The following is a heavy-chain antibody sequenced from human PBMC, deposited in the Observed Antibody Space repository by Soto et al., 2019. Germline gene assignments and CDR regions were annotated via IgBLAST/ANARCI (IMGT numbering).Heavy chain of an antibody. J-gene: IGHJ4*02. D-gene: IGHD3-10*01. CDR3: ASGYYDSGSYDY. CDR2: IHYSGNT. CDR1: GGSISSYF. V-gene: IGHV4-59*01. Sequence: SETLSLTCTVSGGSISSYFWSWIRQPPGMGLEWIGNIHYSGNTNYNPSLKSRVTISVDTSKNQFSLNLRSVTAADTAVYYCASGYYDSGSYDYWGQGTLVTAS.